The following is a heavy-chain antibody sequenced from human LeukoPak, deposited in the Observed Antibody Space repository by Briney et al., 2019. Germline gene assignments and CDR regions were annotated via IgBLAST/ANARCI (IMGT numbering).Heavy chain of an antibody. V-gene: IGHV4-34*01. CDR3: ARTYYYYGMDV. Sequence: SETLSLTCAVYGGSFSGYYWSWIRQPPGKGLEWIGEINHSGSTNYNPSLKSRVTISVDTSKNQFSLKLSSVTAADTAVYYCARTYYYYGMDVWGQGTTVTVSS. J-gene: IGHJ6*02. CDR1: GGSFSGYY. CDR2: INHSGST.